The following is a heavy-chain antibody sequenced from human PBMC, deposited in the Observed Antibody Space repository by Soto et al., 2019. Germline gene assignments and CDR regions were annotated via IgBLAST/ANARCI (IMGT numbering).Heavy chain of an antibody. CDR1: GFTFSSYA. CDR3: ARDRTGTTILDY. J-gene: IGHJ4*02. Sequence: GGSLRLSCAASGFTFSSYAMSWVRQAPGKGLEWVSGISGSGSTTSYADSVRGRFTISRDKSQNTLYLQMGGLRADDTAVYYCARDRTGTTILDYWGQGTLVTVSS. CDR2: ISGSGSTT. V-gene: IGHV3-23*01. D-gene: IGHD1-7*01.